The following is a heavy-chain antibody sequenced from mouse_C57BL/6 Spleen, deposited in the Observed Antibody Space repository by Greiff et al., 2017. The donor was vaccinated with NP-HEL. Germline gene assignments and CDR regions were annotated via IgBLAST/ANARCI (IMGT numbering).Heavy chain of an antibody. J-gene: IGHJ2*01. CDR3: ARDDYGSGDY. CDR2: IYPGDGDT. D-gene: IGHD1-1*01. V-gene: IGHV1-82*01. Sequence: VQLQQSGPELVKPGASVKISCKASGYAFSSSWMNWVKQRPGKGLEWIGRIYPGDGDTNYNGKFKGKATLTADKSSSTAYMQLSNLTSEDSAVYFCARDDYGSGDYWGQGTTFTVSA. CDR1: GYAFSSSW.